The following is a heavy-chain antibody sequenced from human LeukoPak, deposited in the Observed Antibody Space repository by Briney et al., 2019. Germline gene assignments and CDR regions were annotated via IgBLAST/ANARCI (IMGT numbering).Heavy chain of an antibody. V-gene: IGHV1-69*05. J-gene: IGHJ4*02. CDR3: ARDSSSSPIDY. D-gene: IGHD6-6*01. CDR2: IIPIFGTA. CDR1: GGTFSSYA. Sequence: SVKVSCKASGGTFSSYAISWVRQAPGQGLEWMGGIIPIFGTANYAQKFQGRVTITTDESTSTAYMELSSLRSDDTAVYYCARDSSSSPIDYWGQGTLVTVSS.